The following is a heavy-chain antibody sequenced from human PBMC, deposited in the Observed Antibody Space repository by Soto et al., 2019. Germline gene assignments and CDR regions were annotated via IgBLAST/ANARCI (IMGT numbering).Heavy chain of an antibody. CDR2: IDSSGDST. Sequence: EVQLVESGGGLVQPGGSLRLSCSSSGFTFKSHSMNWVRQAPGKGLEWIARIDSSGDSTYYADSVKGRFAVSRDNANSSLFLQMNSLWDEDTAVYYCARVQLVDWFFNNIDLYRMDVWGQGTTVVVSS. D-gene: IGHD6-13*01. CDR3: ARVQLVDWFFNNIDLYRMDV. J-gene: IGHJ6*02. V-gene: IGHV3-48*02. CDR1: GFTFKSHS.